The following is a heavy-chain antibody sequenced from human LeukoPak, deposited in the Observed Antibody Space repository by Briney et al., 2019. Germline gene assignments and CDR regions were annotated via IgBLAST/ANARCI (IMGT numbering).Heavy chain of an antibody. Sequence: PGGSPRLSCAASGFTFDDYAMHWVRQAPGKGPEWVSGISWNSGSIGYADSVKGRFAISRDNAKNSLYLQMNSLRAEDTALYYCAKDRYYDSSGYYVGAFDYWGQGTLVTVSS. CDR3: AKDRYYDSSGYYVGAFDY. CDR2: ISWNSGSI. J-gene: IGHJ4*02. D-gene: IGHD3-22*01. CDR1: GFTFDDYA. V-gene: IGHV3-9*01.